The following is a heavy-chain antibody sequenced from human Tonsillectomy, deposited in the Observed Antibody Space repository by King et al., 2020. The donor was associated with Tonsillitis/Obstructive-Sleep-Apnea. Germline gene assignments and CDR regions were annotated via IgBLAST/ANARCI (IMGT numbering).Heavy chain of an antibody. Sequence: VQLVESGGGVVRPGGSLRLSCAASGFTFDDYGMSWVRQAPGKGLEWVSGINWNGGSTGYADYVKGRFTISRDNAKNSLYLQMNSLRAGDTALYYCARVSEMATIFRFDYWGQGTLVTVSA. J-gene: IGHJ4*02. CDR2: INWNGGST. CDR1: GFTFDDYG. V-gene: IGHV3-20*04. D-gene: IGHD5-24*01. CDR3: ARVSEMATIFRFDY.